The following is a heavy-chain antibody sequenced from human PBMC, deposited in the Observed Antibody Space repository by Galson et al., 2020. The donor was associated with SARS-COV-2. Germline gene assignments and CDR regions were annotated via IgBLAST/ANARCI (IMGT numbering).Heavy chain of an antibody. Sequence: GESLKISCAASGFTFSSYAMSWVRQAPGKGLEWVSAISGSGGSTYYADSVKGRFTISRDNSKNTLYLQMNSLRAEDTAVYYCAKDLAGKGGAADWGQGTLVTVSS. CDR1: GFTFSSYA. J-gene: IGHJ4*02. V-gene: IGHV3-23*01. D-gene: IGHD1-26*01. CDR2: ISGSGGST. CDR3: AKDLAGKGGAAD.